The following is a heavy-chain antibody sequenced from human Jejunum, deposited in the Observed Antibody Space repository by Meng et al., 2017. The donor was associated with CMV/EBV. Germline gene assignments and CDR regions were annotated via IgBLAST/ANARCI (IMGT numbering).Heavy chain of an antibody. CDR1: GFIFSSFN. Sequence: CEASGFIFSSFNLHWVHQAPGKGLEWIASISTKSTTVGYADSVKGRFTISRDNAKNSLFLQMHNLRVEDTAVYYCAKVGVRYSFDDWGQGILVTVSS. J-gene: IGHJ4*02. CDR2: ISTKSTTV. V-gene: IGHV3-48*04. CDR3: AKVGVRYSFDD. D-gene: IGHD3-10*01.